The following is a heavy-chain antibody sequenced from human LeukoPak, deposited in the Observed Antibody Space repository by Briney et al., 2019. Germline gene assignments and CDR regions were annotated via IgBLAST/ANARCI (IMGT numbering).Heavy chain of an antibody. J-gene: IGHJ3*02. CDR1: GYIFIGYY. V-gene: IGHV1-2*02. D-gene: IGHD6-19*01. Sequence: ASVKVSCKASGYIFIGYYMHWVRQAHGQVLEWMGFIYPNSCGTNYAQKFQGRVTMTRNTSISTAYMELRRMRSDDTAVYYCAREKQWQFGMDAFDIWGQGTMVSVSA. CDR3: AREKQWQFGMDAFDI. CDR2: IYPNSCGT.